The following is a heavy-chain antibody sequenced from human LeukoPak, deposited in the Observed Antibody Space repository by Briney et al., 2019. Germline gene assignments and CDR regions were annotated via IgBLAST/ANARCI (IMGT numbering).Heavy chain of an antibody. CDR3: ARDSNSASHNDDMVVKSFDY. CDR2: ISAYNGNT. J-gene: IGHJ4*02. CDR1: GYTFTSYG. V-gene: IGHV1-18*01. Sequence: GASVKVSCKASGYTFTSYGISWVRQAPGQGLEWMGWISAYNGNTNYAQKLQGRVTMTTDTSTSTAYMELRSLRSDDTAVYYCARDSNSASHNDDMVVKSFDYWGQGTLVTVSS. D-gene: IGHD2-15*01.